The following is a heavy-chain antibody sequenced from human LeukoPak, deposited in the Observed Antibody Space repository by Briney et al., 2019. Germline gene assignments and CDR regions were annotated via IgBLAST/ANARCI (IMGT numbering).Heavy chain of an antibody. CDR1: GYTFTSYG. CDR2: ISAYNGNT. V-gene: IGHV1-18*01. J-gene: IGHJ6*03. CDR3: ARGPTTGDLYAYYYYYYMDV. Sequence: GASVKVSCKASGYTFTSYGISWVRRAPGQGLEWMGWISAYNGNTNYAQKLQGRVTMTTDTSTSTAYMELRSLRSDDTAVYYCARGPTTGDLYAYYYYYYMDVWAKGPRSPSP. D-gene: IGHD7-27*01.